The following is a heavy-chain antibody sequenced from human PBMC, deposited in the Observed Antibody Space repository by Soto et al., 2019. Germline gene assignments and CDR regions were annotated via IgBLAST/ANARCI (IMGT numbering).Heavy chain of an antibody. CDR2: IYFTGST. CDR3: ARGAVGDVVAAFKRELDP. V-gene: IGHV4-30-4*01. Sequence: SETLSLTCTVSGDTVNNGDYFWSWIRQSPGKGLEWLGYIYFTGSTYYSPSLKSRLHISMDKSKNHFSLEMTSVTVADTAVYFCARGAVGDVVAAFKRELDPWGPGLLVT. J-gene: IGHJ5*02. D-gene: IGHD6-19*01. CDR1: GDTVNNGDYF.